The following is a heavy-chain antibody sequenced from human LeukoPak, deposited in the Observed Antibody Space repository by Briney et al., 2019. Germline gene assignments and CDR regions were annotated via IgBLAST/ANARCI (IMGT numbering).Heavy chain of an antibody. J-gene: IGHJ4*02. CDR2: IFYTGTT. D-gene: IGHD3-10*01. CDR3: ARGTRSSGLYY. V-gene: IGHV4-59*01. CDR1: GASISPYY. Sequence: SETLSLTCTVSGASISPYYWSWIRQPPGKGLEWISYIFYTGTTNYSPSLKGRVTMSVDRSKNQFSLKLRSVTAADTAIYYCARGTRSSGLYYWGQGTLVTVSS.